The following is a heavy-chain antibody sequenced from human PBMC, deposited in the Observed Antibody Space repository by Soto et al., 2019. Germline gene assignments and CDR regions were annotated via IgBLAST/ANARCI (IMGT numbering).Heavy chain of an antibody. CDR2: IYYSGST. CDR3: ARQSPDQGYFDY. V-gene: IGHV4-39*01. Sequence: QLQLQESGPGLVKPSETLSLTCTVSGGSISSSSYYWGWIRQPPGKGLEWIGSIYYSGSTYYNPSLKSRVTISVDTSKNQFSLKLSSVTAADTAVYYCARQSPDQGYFDYWGQGTLVTVSS. CDR1: GGSISSSSYY. D-gene: IGHD2-2*01. J-gene: IGHJ4*02.